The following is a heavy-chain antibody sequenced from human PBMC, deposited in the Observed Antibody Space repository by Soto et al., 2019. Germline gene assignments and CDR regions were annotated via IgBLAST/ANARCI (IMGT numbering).Heavy chain of an antibody. Sequence: ASVKVSCKASGYTFTSYDINWVRQATGQGLEWMGWMNPNSGNTGYAQKFQGRVTMTRNTSISTAYMELSSLRSEDTAVYYCARGGNSLLLRYFDWLTDYYYYYMDVWGKGTTVTVSS. CDR3: ARGGNSLLLRYFDWLTDYYYYYMDV. V-gene: IGHV1-8*01. D-gene: IGHD3-9*01. CDR1: GYTFTSYD. J-gene: IGHJ6*03. CDR2: MNPNSGNT.